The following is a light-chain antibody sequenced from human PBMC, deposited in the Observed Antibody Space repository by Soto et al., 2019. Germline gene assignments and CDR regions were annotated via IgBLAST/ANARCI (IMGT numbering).Light chain of an antibody. Sequence: VVLTRSPVTLSLSPMEIASLSCMASQNIISNLAWYQQKPGQAPRLLIYGASTRATGIPARFSGSGSGTEFTLTISSLQSEDFEIYYCQQYNNWPITFGQGTRLEIK. CDR3: QQYNNWPIT. CDR1: QNIISN. V-gene: IGKV3-15*01. J-gene: IGKJ5*01. CDR2: GAS.